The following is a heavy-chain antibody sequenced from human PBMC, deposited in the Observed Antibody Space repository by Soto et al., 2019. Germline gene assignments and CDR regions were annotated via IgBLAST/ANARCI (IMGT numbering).Heavy chain of an antibody. CDR1: GGSISSSSYY. V-gene: IGHV4-39*01. Sequence: SETLSLTCTVSGGSISSSSYYWGWIRQPPGKGLEWIGSIYYSGSTYYNPSLKSRVTISVDTSKNQFSLKLSSVTAADTAVYYCARQIYLERYNWNDDAFDIWGQGTMVTVSS. CDR2: IYYSGST. J-gene: IGHJ3*02. CDR3: ARQIYLERYNWNDDAFDI. D-gene: IGHD1-20*01.